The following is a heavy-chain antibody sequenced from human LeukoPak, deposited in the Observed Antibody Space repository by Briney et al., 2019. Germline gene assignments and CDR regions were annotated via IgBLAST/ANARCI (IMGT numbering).Heavy chain of an antibody. V-gene: IGHV1-46*01. CDR3: ARDREVLSDFWSGYPYYYYYGMDV. CDR2: INPSGGST. Sequence: GASVKVSCKASGYTFTSYYMHWVRQAPGQGLEWMGIINPSGGSTSYAQKFQGRVTMTRDTSTSTVYMELSSLRSEDTAVYYCARDREVLSDFWSGYPYYYYYGMDVWGQGTTVTVSS. J-gene: IGHJ6*02. CDR1: GYTFTSYY. D-gene: IGHD3-3*01.